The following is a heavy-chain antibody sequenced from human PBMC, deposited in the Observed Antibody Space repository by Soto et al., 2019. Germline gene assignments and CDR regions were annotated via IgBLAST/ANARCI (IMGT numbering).Heavy chain of an antibody. D-gene: IGHD3-22*01. CDR3: ARGNEWGYYYDSSGYYTAEYFQH. CDR1: GYTFTSYG. J-gene: IGHJ1*01. V-gene: IGHV1-18*01. CDR2: ISAYNGNT. Sequence: ASVKVSCKASGYTFTSYGISWVRQAPGQGLEWMGWISAYNGNTNYAQKLQGRVTMTTDTSTSTAYMELRSLRSDDTALYYCARGNEWGYYYDSSGYYTAEYFQHWGQGTLVTVSS.